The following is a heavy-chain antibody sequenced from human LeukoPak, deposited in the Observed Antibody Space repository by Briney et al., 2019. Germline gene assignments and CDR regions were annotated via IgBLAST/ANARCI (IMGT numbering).Heavy chain of an antibody. J-gene: IGHJ4*02. Sequence: SETLSLTCTVSGGSISSYYWSWIRQPPGKGLEWIGYIYYSGSTNYNPPLKSRVTISVDTSKNQFSLKLSSVTAADTAVYYCARHYYYGSGSYPIDYWGQGTLVTVSS. CDR2: IYYSGST. D-gene: IGHD3-10*01. V-gene: IGHV4-59*08. CDR3: ARHYYYGSGSYPIDY. CDR1: GGSISSYY.